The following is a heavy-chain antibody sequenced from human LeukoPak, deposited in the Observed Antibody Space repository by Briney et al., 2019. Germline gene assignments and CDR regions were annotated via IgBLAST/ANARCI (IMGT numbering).Heavy chain of an antibody. CDR1: GFTFSSYA. J-gene: IGHJ4*02. Sequence: PGGSLRLSCAASGFTFSSYAMSWVRQAPGKGLEWVSAISGSGGGTYYADSVKGRFTISRDNSKNTLYLQMNSLRAEDTAVYYCAKPHSYDSSGYYYREADYWGQGTLVTVSS. V-gene: IGHV3-23*01. CDR3: AKPHSYDSSGYYYREADY. CDR2: ISGSGGGT. D-gene: IGHD3-22*01.